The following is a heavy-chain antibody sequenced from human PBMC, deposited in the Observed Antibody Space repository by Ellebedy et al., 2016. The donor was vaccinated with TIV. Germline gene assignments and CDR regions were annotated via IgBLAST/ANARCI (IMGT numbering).Heavy chain of an antibody. V-gene: IGHV1-18*01. J-gene: IGHJ4*02. CDR2: ISAYNGNT. Sequence: ASVKVSXXASGGTFSSYAISWVRQAPGQGLEWMGWISAYNGNTNYAQKLQGRVTMTTDTSTSTAYMELRSLRSDDTAVYYCASDHDYWGQGTLVTVSS. CDR1: GGTFSSYA. CDR3: ASDHDY.